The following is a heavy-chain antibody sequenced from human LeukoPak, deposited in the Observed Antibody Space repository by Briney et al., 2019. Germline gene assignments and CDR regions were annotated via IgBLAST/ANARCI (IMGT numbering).Heavy chain of an antibody. J-gene: IGHJ4*02. V-gene: IGHV3-30*02. CDR2: IRYYGNKK. D-gene: IGHD6-19*01. CDR3: GRNSGWFDSSGYYFHF. Sequence: GGSLRLSCAASGFTLSEYGMHWVRQAPGKGLEWVSFIRYYGNKKYYIDSVKGRFTISRDNSEKTVSLQMSSVRVEATAVYYCGRNSGWFDSSGYYFHFWGQGTLVTVSS. CDR1: GFTLSEYG.